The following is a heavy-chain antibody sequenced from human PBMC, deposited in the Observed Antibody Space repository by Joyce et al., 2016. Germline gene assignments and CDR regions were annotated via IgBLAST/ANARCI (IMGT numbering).Heavy chain of an antibody. V-gene: IGHV3-21*02. D-gene: IGHD3-22*01. Sequence: EVQLVESGGGLVKPGGSLRISCAASGFTFSTSSMSWFRRGPGKGLEWVSAISSDSTYIFYADSGKGRFTVSRDNAKNSLYLQMNSLRAEDTAVFFCARGGIVYDYSMDLWGQGTTVTVSS. CDR3: ARGGIVYDYSMDL. J-gene: IGHJ6*02. CDR1: GFTFSTSS. CDR2: ISSDSTYI.